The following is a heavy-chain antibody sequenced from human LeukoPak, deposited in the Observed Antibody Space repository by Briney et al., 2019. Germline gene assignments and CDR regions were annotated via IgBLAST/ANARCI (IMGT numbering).Heavy chain of an antibody. D-gene: IGHD6-19*01. J-gene: IGHJ5*02. Sequence: ASVKVSCKASGYTFTGYYMHWVRQAPGQGLEWMGWINPNSGGTNYAQKFQGRVTMTRDTSISTAYMELSRLRSDDTAVYYCARVTLRGPHSSVAPFDPWGQGTLVTVSS. CDR1: GYTFTGYY. V-gene: IGHV1-2*02. CDR2: INPNSGGT. CDR3: ARVTLRGPHSSVAPFDP.